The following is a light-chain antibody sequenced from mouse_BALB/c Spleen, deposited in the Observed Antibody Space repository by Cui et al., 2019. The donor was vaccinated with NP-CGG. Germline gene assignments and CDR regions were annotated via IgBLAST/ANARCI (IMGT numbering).Light chain of an antibody. CDR3: ALWYSNHWV. V-gene: IGLV1*01. CDR1: TGAVLTSNY. CDR2: GTN. Sequence: QAVLTQESALNTSPGETVTLTCRSSTGAVLTSNYANWVQEKPDHLFTGLIGGTNNRAPGVPARYSGSLIGDKAALTITGAQTEDEAIYFCALWYSNHWVFGGGTKLTVL. J-gene: IGLJ1*01.